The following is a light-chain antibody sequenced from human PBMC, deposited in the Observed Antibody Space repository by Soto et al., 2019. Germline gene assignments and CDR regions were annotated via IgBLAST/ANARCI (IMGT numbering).Light chain of an antibody. CDR1: TGAVTSGHY. J-gene: IGLJ3*02. Sequence: QAVVTQEPSLTVSPGGTVTLTCGSSTGAVTSGHYPYWFQQKPGQAPRTLIYDASNKPSWTPARFSGSLLGGKAALTLSGAQPEDEADYYCLLSCGGARVFGGGTKLTVL. CDR2: DAS. CDR3: LLSCGGARV. V-gene: IGLV7-46*01.